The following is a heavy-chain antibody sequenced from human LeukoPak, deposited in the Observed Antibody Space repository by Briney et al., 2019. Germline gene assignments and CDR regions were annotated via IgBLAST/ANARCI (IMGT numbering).Heavy chain of an antibody. CDR2: ISGSGGST. Sequence: GGSLRLSCAASGFTFSSYAMSWVRQAPGQGLEWVSAISGSGGSTYYADSVKGRFTISRDNSKNTLYLQMNSLRAEDTAVYYCAKFRGSSSWYGGDYLDYWGQGTLVTVSS. D-gene: IGHD6-13*01. CDR3: AKFRGSSSWYGGDYLDY. J-gene: IGHJ4*02. V-gene: IGHV3-23*01. CDR1: GFTFSSYA.